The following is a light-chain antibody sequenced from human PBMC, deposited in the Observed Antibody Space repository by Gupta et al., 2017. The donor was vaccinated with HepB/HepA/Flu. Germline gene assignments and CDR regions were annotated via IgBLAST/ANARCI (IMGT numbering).Light chain of an antibody. CDR2: ENN. J-gene: IGLJ3*02. CDR1: SSNIGSSF. V-gene: IGLV1-51*02. CDR3: GAWDSSLSAGV. Sequence: QSVLTQPPSVSAAPGQKVTISCSGNSSNIGSSFVSWYQQLPRTAPKLFIYENNKRPSGIPDRFSGSKSGTSATLGITKLQTGDEAYYYCGAWDSSLSAGVFGGGTKLTVL.